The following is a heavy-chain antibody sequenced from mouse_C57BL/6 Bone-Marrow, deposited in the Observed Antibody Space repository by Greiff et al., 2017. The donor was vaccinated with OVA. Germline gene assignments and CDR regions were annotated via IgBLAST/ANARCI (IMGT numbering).Heavy chain of an antibody. J-gene: IGHJ2*01. Sequence: VQLQQSGAELVRPGTSVKMSCKASGYTFTNYWIGWAKQRPGHGLEWIGEIYPGGGYTNYNEKFKGKATLTADKSSSTAYMQFSSLTSEDSAIYYCARGVFFDYWGQGTTLTVSS. CDR3: ARGVFFDY. CDR1: GYTFTNYW. V-gene: IGHV1-63*01. CDR2: IYPGGGYT.